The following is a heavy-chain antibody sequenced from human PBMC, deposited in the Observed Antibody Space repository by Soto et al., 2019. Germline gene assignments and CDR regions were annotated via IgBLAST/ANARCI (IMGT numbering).Heavy chain of an antibody. V-gene: IGHV1-46*01. D-gene: IGHD2-8*01. J-gene: IGHJ5*02. Sequence: ASVKVSCKASGYTFTSYYIHWVRQAPGQGLEWMGIINPSDGGTRYAQKLQGRVTMTRDTSTSTIYMEVTSLKSEDTAVYYFTREGNGKPFDPWGQGTLVTVSS. CDR2: INPSDGGT. CDR1: GYTFTSYY. CDR3: TREGNGKPFDP.